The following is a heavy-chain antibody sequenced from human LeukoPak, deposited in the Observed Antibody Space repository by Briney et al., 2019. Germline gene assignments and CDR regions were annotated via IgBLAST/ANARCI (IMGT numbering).Heavy chain of an antibody. V-gene: IGHV3-74*01. D-gene: IGHD4-17*01. J-gene: IGHJ3*02. CDR1: GFTFSSFW. Sequence: GGSLRLSCAASGFTFSSFWIHWVRQAPGKGLVWVSRVNGDGGSTTYADSVKGRFTISRDSAKNTAYLQMNSLGAEDTAVYYCARPQHGDLYAFDIWGHGTMVTVSS. CDR2: VNGDGGST. CDR3: ARPQHGDLYAFDI.